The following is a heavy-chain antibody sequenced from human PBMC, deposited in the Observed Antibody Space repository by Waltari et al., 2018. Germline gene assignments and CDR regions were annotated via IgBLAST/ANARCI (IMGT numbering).Heavy chain of an antibody. D-gene: IGHD1-26*01. V-gene: IGHV3-21*01. J-gene: IGHJ3*02. CDR3: ARGHTGSYQRLDAFDI. Sequence: EVQLVNSGGGLVKPGGSLRLSCAASGFSFSTYSFNWVRQAPGKGLRCISSLKHSRTSLYDDASVKGGFTLFRDNARDSLYLQMTSLRAEDTAVYYCARGHTGSYQRLDAFDIWGQGTVVTVSS. CDR1: GFSFSTYS. CDR2: LKHSRTSL.